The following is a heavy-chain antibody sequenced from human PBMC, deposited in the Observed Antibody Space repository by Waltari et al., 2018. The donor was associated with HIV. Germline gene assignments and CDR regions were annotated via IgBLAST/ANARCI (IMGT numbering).Heavy chain of an antibody. CDR2: ISPNFGKA. V-gene: IGHV1-69*01. CDR3: ARGGGRRITIFYYYGMDV. J-gene: IGHJ6*02. D-gene: IGHD3-3*01. Sequence: QVQLVQSGAEVKKPGSSVKVSCTASGGTFRSSAISWVRQAPGQGVEWMGGISPNFGKANYAQKFQGRVTITADESTSTAYMELSSLRSEDTAVYYCARGGGRRITIFYYYGMDVWGQGTTVTVSS. CDR1: GGTFRSSA.